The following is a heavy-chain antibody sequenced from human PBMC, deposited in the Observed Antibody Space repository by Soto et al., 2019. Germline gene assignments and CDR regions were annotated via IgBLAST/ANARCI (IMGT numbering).Heavy chain of an antibody. J-gene: IGHJ3*02. CDR1: GGSISSYY. CDR2: INYIGST. CDR3: ASWYYYGSGKSPDAFDI. D-gene: IGHD3-10*01. Sequence: QVQLQESGPGLVKPSETLSLTCTVSGGSISSYYWSWIRQHPGKGLEWIGYINYIGSTYYNPSLKRRVTISVDTSKHQCFLKLSSVTAADTAVYYCASWYYYGSGKSPDAFDIWGQGTMVTVAS. V-gene: IGHV4-59*06.